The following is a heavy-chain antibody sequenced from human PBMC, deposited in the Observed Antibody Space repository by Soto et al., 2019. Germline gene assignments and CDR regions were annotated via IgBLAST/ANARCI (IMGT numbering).Heavy chain of an antibody. D-gene: IGHD3-3*01. V-gene: IGHV3-23*01. CDR1: GFSFSDYA. J-gene: IGHJ4*01. CDR3: AKGRAITVYGVDILFDY. Sequence: GGSLRFSCKASGFSFSDYAMTWVRQAPGKGLEWVSVISGSGDNTFYAASVKGRFAISRDNSKNALYLQMNSLSADDAAVYFCAKGRAITVYGVDILFDYWGLGTLVTVSS. CDR2: ISGSGDNT.